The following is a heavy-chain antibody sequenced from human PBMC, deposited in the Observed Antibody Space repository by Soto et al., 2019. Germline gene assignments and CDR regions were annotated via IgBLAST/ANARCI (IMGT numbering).Heavy chain of an antibody. D-gene: IGHD3-22*01. CDR3: ARDPIPYYASSGYGRSNFDY. V-gene: IGHV4-30-4*01. Sequence: PSETLSLTCAVSGASVTSEDYYWSWIRQPPWKGLEWIGYIYHSGSTYYNPSLKRRVAISIDTSHNQFALKLTSLTAADTAVYYCARDPIPYYASSGYGRSNFDYWGQGSRVTVSS. J-gene: IGHJ4*02. CDR1: GASVTSEDYY. CDR2: IYHSGST.